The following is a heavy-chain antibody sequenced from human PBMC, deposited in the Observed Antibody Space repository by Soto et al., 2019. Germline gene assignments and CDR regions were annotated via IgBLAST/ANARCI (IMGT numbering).Heavy chain of an antibody. J-gene: IGHJ4*02. Sequence: EVQLLESGGGWVQPGRSLRLSCAASGFTFTNYGMSWVRQAPGQGLEWVSGISTSGASTFYADSVKGRFTISIDNSNNTLFLHINTLRADDPAVYFCAKDLWGDGYKYDSWGQGTQVTVSS. CDR2: ISTSGAST. CDR1: GFTFTNYG. V-gene: IGHV3-23*01. CDR3: AKDLWGDGYKYDS. D-gene: IGHD5-18*01.